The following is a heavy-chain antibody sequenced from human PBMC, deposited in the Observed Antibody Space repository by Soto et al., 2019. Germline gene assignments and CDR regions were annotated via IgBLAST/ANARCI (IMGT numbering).Heavy chain of an antibody. CDR2: IYYRGST. Sequence: SSETLSLTYTVSGGSLRSYYRGWIRQPPGKGLEWIGYIYYRGSTNYNPPLKRRVTISVDPSKNQFPLKLSSVTAADTAVYYCARVYNWFDPWGQGTLVTVSS. J-gene: IGHJ5*02. CDR3: ARVYNWFDP. D-gene: IGHD2-8*01. V-gene: IGHV4-59*01. CDR1: GGSLRSYY.